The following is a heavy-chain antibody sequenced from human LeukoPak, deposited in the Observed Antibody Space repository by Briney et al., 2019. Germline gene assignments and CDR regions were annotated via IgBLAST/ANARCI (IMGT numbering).Heavy chain of an antibody. CDR1: GFSFSSHS. J-gene: IGHJ4*02. Sequence: GGSLRLSCAASGFSFSSHSMNWVRQAPGKGLEWVSSVSSSSSFIYYADSVKGRFTISRDNAKKSLYLQMNSLRAEDTAVYYCAKDGDSSGYLFSDYWGQGTLVTVSS. V-gene: IGHV3-21*04. CDR2: VSSSSSFI. CDR3: AKDGDSSGYLFSDY. D-gene: IGHD3-22*01.